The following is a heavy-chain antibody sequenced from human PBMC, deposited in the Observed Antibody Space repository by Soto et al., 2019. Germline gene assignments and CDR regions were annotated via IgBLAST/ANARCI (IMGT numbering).Heavy chain of an antibody. Sequence: QVQLVQSGAEVKKPGSSVKVSCKTSGGTFRTSAISWVRQAPGQGLEWMGGIMPVYSTPDYAQKFRGRVTITADQSTGIADLELSSLRSEDTAVYYCARDKVRLQLGGNCDYIMDVWGQGTTVSVSS. CDR2: IMPVYSTP. CDR3: ARDKVRLQLGGNCDYIMDV. V-gene: IGHV1-69*12. J-gene: IGHJ6*01. CDR1: GGTFRTSA. D-gene: IGHD5-12*01.